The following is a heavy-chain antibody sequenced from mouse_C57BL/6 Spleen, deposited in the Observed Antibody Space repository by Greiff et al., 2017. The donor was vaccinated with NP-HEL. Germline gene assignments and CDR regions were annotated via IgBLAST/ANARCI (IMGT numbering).Heavy chain of an antibody. J-gene: IGHJ2*01. Sequence: QVQLQQSGPELVKPGASVKISCKASGYAFSSSWMNWVKQRPGKGLEWIGRIYPGDGDTNYNGKFKGKATLTADKSSSTAYMQLSSLTSEDSAVYFCARRDSSGYYFDYWGKGTTLTVSS. CDR1: GYAFSSSW. CDR3: ARRDSSGYYFDY. D-gene: IGHD3-2*02. V-gene: IGHV1-82*01. CDR2: IYPGDGDT.